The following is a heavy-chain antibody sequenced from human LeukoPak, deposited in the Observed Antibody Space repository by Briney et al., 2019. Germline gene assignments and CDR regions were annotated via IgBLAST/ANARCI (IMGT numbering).Heavy chain of an antibody. CDR1: GGSISSSSYY. D-gene: IGHD3-16*01. CDR2: IYYSGST. CDR3: ARETSQKGAHYMDV. J-gene: IGHJ6*03. V-gene: IGHV4-61*01. Sequence: SETLSLTCTVSGGSISSSSYYWGWIRQPPGKGLEWIGYIYYSGSTNYNPSLKSRVTISVDASKNQFSLKLSSVTAADTAVYYCARETSQKGAHYMDVWGKGTTVTISS.